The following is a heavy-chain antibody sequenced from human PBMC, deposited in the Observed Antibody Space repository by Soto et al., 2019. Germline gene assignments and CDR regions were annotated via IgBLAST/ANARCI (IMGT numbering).Heavy chain of an antibody. CDR2: IGTAGDT. CDR1: GFTFSGFD. Sequence: GGSLRLSCEASGFTFSGFDMHWVRQPTGKGLEWVSSIGTAGDTYYAVSVKGRFTISRDSAKNSLSLQMNSLRAGDMAVYFCAKSQEIGTHFFDSWGQGTQVTVSS. J-gene: IGHJ4*02. D-gene: IGHD6-13*01. V-gene: IGHV3-13*01. CDR3: AKSQEIGTHFFDS.